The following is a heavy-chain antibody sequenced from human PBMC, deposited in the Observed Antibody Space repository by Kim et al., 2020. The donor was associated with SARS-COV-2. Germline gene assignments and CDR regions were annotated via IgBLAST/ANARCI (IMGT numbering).Heavy chain of an antibody. CDR3: AKTPYRSTFYGLDY. J-gene: IGHJ4*02. Sequence: GGSLRLSCAASGFTFSNYAMSWVRQVPGKGLEWVSVISDSGGSTYYADSVKGRFTISRDNSKSTLYLQMNSLRAEDTAVYYCAKTPYRSTFYGLDYWGQGSLVTVSS. CDR1: GFTFSNYA. CDR2: ISDSGGST. V-gene: IGHV3-23*01. D-gene: IGHD6-13*01.